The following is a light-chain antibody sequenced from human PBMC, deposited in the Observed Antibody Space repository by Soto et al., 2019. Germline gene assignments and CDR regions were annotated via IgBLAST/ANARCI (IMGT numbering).Light chain of an antibody. CDR3: QHAASFPLS. J-gene: IGKJ4*01. V-gene: IGKV1-8*01. Sequence: AIRMTQSQSSLSASTGDRVAMTSRASQGISSYLAWHQQKPGTPPKLLIYAASNFESGVPSRFSGSESGTEFTLTISSLHPEYFATYFCQHAASFPLSFGGGTNVDIK. CDR1: QGISSY. CDR2: AAS.